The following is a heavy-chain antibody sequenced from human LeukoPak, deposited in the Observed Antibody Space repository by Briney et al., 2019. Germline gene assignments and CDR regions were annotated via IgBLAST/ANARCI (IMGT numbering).Heavy chain of an antibody. CDR2: IRYDGSNK. CDR3: AKGNLAWSGTFDY. J-gene: IGHJ4*02. CDR1: GFTFGSYG. D-gene: IGHD3-3*01. V-gene: IGHV3-30*02. Sequence: PGGSLRLSCAASGFTFGSYGMHWVRQAPVKGLEWVTFIRYDGSNKYYADSVKGRFAISRDNSRNTLYLQMNGLRAEDTTMYYCAKGNLAWSGTFDYWGQGTLVTVSS.